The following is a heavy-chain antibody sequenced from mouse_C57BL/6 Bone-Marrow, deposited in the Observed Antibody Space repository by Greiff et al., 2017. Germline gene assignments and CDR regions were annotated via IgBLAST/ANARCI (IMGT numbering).Heavy chain of an antibody. CDR1: GYTFTSYG. V-gene: IGHV1-69*01. CDR3: ARDMGIGFDY. D-gene: IGHD1-1*02. CDR2: IDPSDSYT. J-gene: IGHJ2*01. Sequence: QVQLQQSGAELVMPGASVKLSCKASGYTFTSYGMRWVKQRPGQGLEWIGEIDPSDSYTNYNHKFKGKSTLTVDKSSSTAYMQLSSLTSEDSAVYYCARDMGIGFDYWGQGTTLTVSS.